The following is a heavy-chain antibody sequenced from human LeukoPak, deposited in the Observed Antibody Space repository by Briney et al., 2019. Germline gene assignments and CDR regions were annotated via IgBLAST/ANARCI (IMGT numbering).Heavy chain of an antibody. J-gene: IGHJ4*02. Sequence: GGSLRLSCATSGFTFSSNGLHWVRQAPGKGLEWVAFIRYDGSNECYADSVKGRFTISRDNSKNTLYLQMNSLRTEDTALYYCAKTGYSGSAYGTWYFDYWGQGTLVTVSS. CDR3: AKTGYSGSAYGTWYFDY. CDR1: GFTFSSNG. CDR2: IRYDGSNE. D-gene: IGHD6-13*01. V-gene: IGHV3-30*02.